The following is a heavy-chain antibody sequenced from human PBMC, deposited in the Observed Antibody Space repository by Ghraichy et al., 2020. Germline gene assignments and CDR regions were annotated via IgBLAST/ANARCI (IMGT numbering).Heavy chain of an antibody. CDR1: GGSFSGYY. V-gene: IGHV4-34*01. CDR2: INHSGST. Sequence: SETLSLTCAVYGGSFSGYYWSWIRQPPGKGLEWIGEINHSGSTNYNPSLKSRVTISVETSKNQFSLKLSSVTAADTAVYYCARGPPSPDYYDSSGYYHDDYWGQGTLVTVSS. D-gene: IGHD3-22*01. CDR3: ARGPPSPDYYDSSGYYHDDY. J-gene: IGHJ4*02.